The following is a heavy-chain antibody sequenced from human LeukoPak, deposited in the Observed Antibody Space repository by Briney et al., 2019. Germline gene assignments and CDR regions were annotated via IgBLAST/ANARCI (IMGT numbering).Heavy chain of an antibody. CDR2: IRYDGSNK. J-gene: IGHJ5*02. D-gene: IGHD3-10*01. CDR1: GFSFNKYG. Sequence: PGGSLRLSCAASGFSFNKYGMHWVRQAPGKGLEWVAFIRYDGSNKYYADSVKGRFTISRDNSKNTVYVQMSSLRAEDTAVYYCAKDQRSYYASGSHYRGGNWFDPWGQGTLVTVSS. CDR3: AKDQRSYYASGSHYRGGNWFDP. V-gene: IGHV3-30*02.